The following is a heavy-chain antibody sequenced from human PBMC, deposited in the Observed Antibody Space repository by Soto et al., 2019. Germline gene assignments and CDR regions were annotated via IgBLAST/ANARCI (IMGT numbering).Heavy chain of an antibody. CDR3: AGGSNYEEYDAFDI. Sequence: QVQLQESGPGLVKPSGTLSLTCTVSGDSISNYYWSWIRQPPGKGLEWIGYIYYSGNTNYNPSLKSRVTMSVDTSKNQFSLRLSSVTAADTAVYFCAGGSNYEEYDAFDIWGQGTMVTVSS. D-gene: IGHD5-12*01. CDR1: GDSISNYY. J-gene: IGHJ3*02. CDR2: IYYSGNT. V-gene: IGHV4-59*01.